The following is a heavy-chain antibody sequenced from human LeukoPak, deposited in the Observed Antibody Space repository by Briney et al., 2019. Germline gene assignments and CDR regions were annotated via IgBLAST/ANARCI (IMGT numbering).Heavy chain of an antibody. CDR1: GGSFSGYY. J-gene: IGHJ6*02. Sequence: PSETLSLTCAVYGGSFSGYYWSWIRQPAGKGLEWIGRIYTSGSTSYNPSLKSRVTMSIDTSKNQFSLKLSSLTAADTAVYYCARGCSSTSCWLRMDVWGQGTTVTVSS. CDR2: IYTSGST. D-gene: IGHD2-2*01. CDR3: ARGCSSTSCWLRMDV. V-gene: IGHV4-59*10.